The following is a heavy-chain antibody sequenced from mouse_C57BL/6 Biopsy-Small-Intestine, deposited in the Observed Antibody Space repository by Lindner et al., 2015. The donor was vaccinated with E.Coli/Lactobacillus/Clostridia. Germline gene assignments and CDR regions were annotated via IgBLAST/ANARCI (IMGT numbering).Heavy chain of an antibody. Sequence: VQLQESGGGLVKPEGSLKLSCAASGFTFSSYVMSWVRQTPEKRLEWVATISDGGSYTYYPDNVKGRFTISRDNAKNNLYLQMSHLKSEDTAIYYCSRDRGGTGFDFWGQGTTLTVSS. D-gene: IGHD4-1*01. V-gene: IGHV5-4*01. J-gene: IGHJ2*01. CDR3: SRDRGGTGFDF. CDR1: GFTFSSYV. CDR2: ISDGGSYT.